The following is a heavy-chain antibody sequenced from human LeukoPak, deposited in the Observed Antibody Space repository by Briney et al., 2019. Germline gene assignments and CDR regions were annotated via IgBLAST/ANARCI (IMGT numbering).Heavy chain of an antibody. J-gene: IGHJ4*02. Sequence: GGSLRLSCVASGFSFSNYWMSWVRQAPGKGLEWVATIKDDGSEKYSVQGRFTISRDNAKNSLYLQMNSLRGEDTAVYYCARRSTEDYWGQGTLVTVSS. D-gene: IGHD2-2*01. CDR3: ARRSTEDY. CDR1: GFSFSNYW. CDR2: IKDDGSEK. V-gene: IGHV3-7*01.